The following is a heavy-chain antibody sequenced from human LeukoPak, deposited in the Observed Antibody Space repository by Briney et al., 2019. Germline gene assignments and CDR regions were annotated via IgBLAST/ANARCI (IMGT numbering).Heavy chain of an antibody. V-gene: IGHV1-2*06. CDR2: INPNSGGT. CDR1: GYTLTDYY. CDR3: ARVGYYESSGYYEY. J-gene: IGHJ4*02. Sequence: ASVKVSCKATGYTLTDYYMHWVRQAPGQGLEWMGRINPNSGGTNYAQKFQGRVTMTRDTSISTVYMELSRLRSDDTAVYYCARVGYYESSGYYEYWGQGTLVTVSS. D-gene: IGHD3-22*01.